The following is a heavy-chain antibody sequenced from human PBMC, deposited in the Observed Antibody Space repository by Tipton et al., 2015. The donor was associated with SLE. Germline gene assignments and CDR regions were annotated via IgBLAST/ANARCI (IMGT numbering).Heavy chain of an antibody. CDR1: GFSFEDHA. V-gene: IGHV3-43*02. Sequence: SLRLSCAVSGFSFEDHAMHWVRQVPGKGLEWVSGISWDGGSTNHADSVKGRFTISRDNSKDSLYLQMNSLRTEDTALYYCVKGTSTYYDILSGYNIGDYFEYWGQGALVTVSS. CDR3: VKGTSTYYDILSGYNIGDYFEY. J-gene: IGHJ4*02. CDR2: ISWDGGST. D-gene: IGHD3-9*01.